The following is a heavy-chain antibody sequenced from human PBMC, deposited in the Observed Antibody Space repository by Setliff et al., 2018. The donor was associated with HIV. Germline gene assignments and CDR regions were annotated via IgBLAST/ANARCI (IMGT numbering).Heavy chain of an antibody. Sequence: PGGSLRLSCAASGFTFSSYAMSWVRQAPGRGLEWVSAISATTGDTYYADSVKGRFTISRDNSKNTLYLQMNSLRAEDTALYYCARDRSWYDILTGYYLGGGYFDYWGQGTLVTVSS. CDR3: ARDRSWYDILTGYYLGGGYFDY. V-gene: IGHV3-23*01. CDR2: ISATTGDT. CDR1: GFTFSSYA. D-gene: IGHD3-9*01. J-gene: IGHJ4*02.